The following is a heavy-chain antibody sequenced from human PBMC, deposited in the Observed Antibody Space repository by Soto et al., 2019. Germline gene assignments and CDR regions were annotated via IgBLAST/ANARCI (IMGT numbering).Heavy chain of an antibody. V-gene: IGHV4-31*03. CDR3: VRVGLTGYYPFYD. CDR2: IYYSGST. J-gene: IGHJ4*02. CDR1: GGSISSGGYY. D-gene: IGHD3-9*01. Sequence: SETLSLTCTVSGGSISSGGYYWSWIRQHPGKGLEWIGYIYYSGSTYYNPSLKSRVTISVDTSKNQFSLKLSSVTAADTAVYYGVRVGLTGYYPFYDWGQGTLVTVSS.